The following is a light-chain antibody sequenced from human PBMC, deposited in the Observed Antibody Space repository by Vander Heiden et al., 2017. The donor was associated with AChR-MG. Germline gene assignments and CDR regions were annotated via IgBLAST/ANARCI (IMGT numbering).Light chain of an antibody. CDR3: MQALQTPRT. Sequence: SSPVTPGEPASISCRSSQSLLHSNGYNYLDWYLQKPGQSPQLLIYLGSNRASGVPDRFSGSGSGTDFTLKISRVEAEDVGVYYCMQALQTPRTFGQGTKVEIK. CDR1: QSLLHSNGYNY. V-gene: IGKV2-28*01. J-gene: IGKJ1*01. CDR2: LGS.